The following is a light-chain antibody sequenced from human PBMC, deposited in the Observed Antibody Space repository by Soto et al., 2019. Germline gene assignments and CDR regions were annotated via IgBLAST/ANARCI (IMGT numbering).Light chain of an antibody. V-gene: IGKV4-1*01. CDR2: WAS. J-gene: IGKJ1*01. CDR3: QQYNNWPRT. CDR1: QSVLYSSNNKNY. Sequence: DIVMTQSPDSLPVSLGERATTNCKSSQSVLYSSNNKNYLAWYQQKPGQPPKLLIYWASSRESGVPDRFSGSGSGAEFTLTISSLQSEDFAVYYCQQYNNWPRTFGQGTKVDIK.